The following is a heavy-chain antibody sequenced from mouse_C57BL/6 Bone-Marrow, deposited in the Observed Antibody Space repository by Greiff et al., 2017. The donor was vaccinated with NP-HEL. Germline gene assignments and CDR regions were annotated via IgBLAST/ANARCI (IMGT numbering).Heavy chain of an antibody. CDR2: ITHSGET. CDR1: GFPITSGYY. D-gene: IGHD3-2*02. CDR3: AGDSSGYGDFDY. Sequence: VKLVESGPGLVKPSQSLFLTCSITGFPITSGYYWFWIRQSPGKPLEWMGYITHSGETFYNPSLQSPISITRETSKNPFFLQLNSVTTEDTAMYYCAGDSSGYGDFDYWGQGTTLTVSS. J-gene: IGHJ2*01. V-gene: IGHV12-3*01.